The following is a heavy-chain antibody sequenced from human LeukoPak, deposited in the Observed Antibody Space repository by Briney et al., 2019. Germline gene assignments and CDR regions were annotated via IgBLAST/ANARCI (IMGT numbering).Heavy chain of an antibody. CDR2: IYHSGST. D-gene: IGHD3-22*01. J-gene: IGHJ5*02. V-gene: IGHV4-39*07. CDR1: GDSISSSNYY. CDR3: ARDVYYYDSSGYSPNWFDP. Sequence: SETLSLTCTVSGDSISSSNYYWGWIRQPPGKGLEWIGSIYHSGSTYYNPPLKSRVTISVDTSKNQFSLKLSSVTAADTAVYYCARDVYYYDSSGYSPNWFDPWGQGTLVTVSS.